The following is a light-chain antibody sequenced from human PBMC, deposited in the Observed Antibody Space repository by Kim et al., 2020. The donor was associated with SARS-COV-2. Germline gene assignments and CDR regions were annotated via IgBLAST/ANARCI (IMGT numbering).Light chain of an antibody. Sequence: ASVGDRFTITCRASQDIRNDLGWYQQKPGKAPKRLIYGASTLQSGVPSRFSGSGSETEFTLTISSLQPEDFASYFCLQHYSEPWTFGQGTKVDIK. CDR2: GAS. V-gene: IGKV1-17*01. CDR1: QDIRND. J-gene: IGKJ1*01. CDR3: LQHYSEPWT.